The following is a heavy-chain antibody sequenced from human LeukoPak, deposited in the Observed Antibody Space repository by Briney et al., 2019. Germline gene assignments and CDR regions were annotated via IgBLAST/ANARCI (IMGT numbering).Heavy chain of an antibody. J-gene: IGHJ4*02. CDR3: ANPIAGATY. D-gene: IGHD1-26*01. V-gene: IGHV3-30*18. Sequence: GGSLRLSCAASGFTFSSYGMHWVRQAPGKGLEWVAVISYDGSNKYYADSVKGRFTISRDNSKNTLYLQMNSLRAEDTAVYYCANPIAGATYWGQGTLVTVSS. CDR2: ISYDGSNK. CDR1: GFTFSSYG.